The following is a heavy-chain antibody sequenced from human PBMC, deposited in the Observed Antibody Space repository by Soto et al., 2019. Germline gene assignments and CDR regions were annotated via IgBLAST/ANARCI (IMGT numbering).Heavy chain of an antibody. J-gene: IGHJ5*02. CDR2: IYYSGST. V-gene: IGHV4-30-4*01. CDR1: GGSISSGDYS. Sequence: PSETPSLTCTVSGGSISSGDYSWGWIRQPPGKGLEWIGYIYYSGSTYYNPSLKSRVTISVDTSKNQFSLKLSSVTAADTAVYYCAREVLSPLRITMVRGVIIPYNWFDPWGQGTLVTVSS. CDR3: AREVLSPLRITMVRGVIIPYNWFDP. D-gene: IGHD3-10*01.